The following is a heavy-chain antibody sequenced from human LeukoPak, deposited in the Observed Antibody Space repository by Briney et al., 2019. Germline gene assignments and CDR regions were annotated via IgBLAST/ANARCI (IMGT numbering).Heavy chain of an antibody. CDR1: GGTFSSYT. CDR2: IIPILGIA. J-gene: IGHJ4*02. D-gene: IGHD2-15*01. V-gene: IGHV1-69*02. Sequence: GASVKVSCKASGGTFSSYTISWVRQAPGQGLEWMGRIIPILGIANYAQKFQGRVTITADKSTSTAYMELSSLRSEDTAVYYCATLGGQGDFAAYWGQGTLVTASS. CDR3: ATLGGQGDFAAY.